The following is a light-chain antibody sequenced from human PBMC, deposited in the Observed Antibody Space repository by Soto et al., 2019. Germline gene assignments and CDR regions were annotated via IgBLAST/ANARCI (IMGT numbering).Light chain of an antibody. CDR2: AAS. Sequence: DIQMTQSPSSLSASVGDRVTITCRASQSISSYLNWYQQKPGKAPKLLIYAASSLQSGVPSRFSGSGSGTEFTLTISSLQPEDFATYYCLQHSSYPSTFGQGTRLEI. CDR1: QSISSY. V-gene: IGKV1-17*01. CDR3: LQHSSYPST. J-gene: IGKJ5*01.